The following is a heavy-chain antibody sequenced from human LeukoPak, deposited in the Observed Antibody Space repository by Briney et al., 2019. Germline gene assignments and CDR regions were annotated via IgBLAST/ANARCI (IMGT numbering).Heavy chain of an antibody. Sequence: GASVKVSCKASGYTFTGYYMHWVRQAPGQGLEWMGWINPNSGGTNYAQKFQGRVTMTRDTSISTAYMELRSLRSDDTAVYYCARDLEPHTIHSSSWYVPHDYWGQGTLVTVSS. D-gene: IGHD6-13*01. CDR3: ARDLEPHTIHSSSWYVPHDY. J-gene: IGHJ4*02. CDR2: INPNSGGT. CDR1: GYTFTGYY. V-gene: IGHV1-2*02.